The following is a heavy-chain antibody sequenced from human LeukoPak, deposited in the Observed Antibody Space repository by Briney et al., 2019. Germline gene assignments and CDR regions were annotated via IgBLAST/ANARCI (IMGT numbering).Heavy chain of an antibody. V-gene: IGHV3-23*01. CDR1: GFTFSSYA. CDR3: ANDIVVVPAAIPGFDY. Sequence: GGSLRLSCAASGFTFSSYAMSWVRQAPGKGLEWVSAISGSGGSTYYADSVKGRFTISRDNSKNALYLQMNSLRAEDTAVYYCANDIVVVPAAIPGFDYWGQGTLVTVSS. D-gene: IGHD2-2*02. CDR2: ISGSGGST. J-gene: IGHJ4*02.